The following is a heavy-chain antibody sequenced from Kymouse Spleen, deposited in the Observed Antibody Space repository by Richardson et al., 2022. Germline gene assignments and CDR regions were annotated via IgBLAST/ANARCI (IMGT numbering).Heavy chain of an antibody. CDR3: ARGGRFGELSNWFDP. CDR2: INHSGST. D-gene: IGHD3-10*01. J-gene: IGHJ5*02. CDR1: GGSFSGYY. V-gene: IGHV4-34*01. Sequence: QVQLQQWGAGLLKPSETLSLTCAVYGGSFSGYYWSWIRQPPGKGLEWIGEINHSGSTNYNPSLKSRVTISVDTSKNQFSLKLSSVTAADTAVYYCARGGRFGELSNWFDPWGQGTLVTVSS.